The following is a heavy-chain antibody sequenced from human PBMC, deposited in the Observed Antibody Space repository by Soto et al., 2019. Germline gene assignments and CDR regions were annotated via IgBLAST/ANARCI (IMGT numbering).Heavy chain of an antibody. J-gene: IGHJ3*02. V-gene: IGHV1-18*01. CDR2: ISPDTGNT. D-gene: IGHD2-2*02. CDR1: GYSFTIYG. CDR3: AREGTIRTDAFDI. Sequence: ASVKVSCKASGYSFTIYGISWVRQAPGQGLEWMGWISPDTGNTNYAQKVQHRVTMTTDTPTTTAYMELRNLTSDDTALYFYAREGTIRTDAFDIWGQGTMVTVSS.